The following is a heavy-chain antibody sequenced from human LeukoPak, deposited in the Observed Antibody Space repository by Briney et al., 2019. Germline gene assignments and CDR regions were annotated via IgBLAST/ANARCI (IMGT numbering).Heavy chain of an antibody. V-gene: IGHV3-23*01. D-gene: IGHD4-17*01. CDR2: ISGSGGST. CDR1: GFTFSSYA. Sequence: QSGGSLRLSCAASGFTFSSYAMSWVRQAPGKGLEWVSAISGSGGSTYYADSVKGRFTISRDNSKNTLYLQMNSLRAEDTAVYYCAKDGETTMSPGGVCWGQGTLVTVSS. CDR3: AKDGETTMSPGGVC. J-gene: IGHJ4*02.